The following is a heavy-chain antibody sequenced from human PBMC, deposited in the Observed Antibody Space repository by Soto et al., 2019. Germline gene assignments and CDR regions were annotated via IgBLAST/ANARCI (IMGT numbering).Heavy chain of an antibody. D-gene: IGHD3-16*01. CDR2: TSSDGSNK. CDR3: ARGGDVLDY. Sequence: QVQLVESGGGVVRPGKSLTLSCTGSGFAYGGFGIHWVRQSPGKGLEWLAMTSSDGSNKYLADSVKGRFTVSRDMSRTTVFLQMHNLRLEDTAVYYCARGGDVLDYWGRGALVTVSS. V-gene: IGHV3-30*03. J-gene: IGHJ4*02. CDR1: GFAYGGFG.